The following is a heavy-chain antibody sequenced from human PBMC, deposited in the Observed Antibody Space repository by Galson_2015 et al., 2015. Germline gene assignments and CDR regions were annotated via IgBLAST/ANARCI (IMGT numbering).Heavy chain of an antibody. Sequence: SLRLSCAASGFTFSSYWMSWVRQAPGRGLEWVSGIVNSGESTFYADSVRGRFTISRDNSRNTLYLQMNSLRPEDTAIYYCAKARPTLPFYWGQGTLVTISS. J-gene: IGHJ4*02. CDR2: IVNSGEST. V-gene: IGHV3-23*01. CDR1: GFTFSSYW. D-gene: IGHD3-16*01. CDR3: AKARPTLPFY.